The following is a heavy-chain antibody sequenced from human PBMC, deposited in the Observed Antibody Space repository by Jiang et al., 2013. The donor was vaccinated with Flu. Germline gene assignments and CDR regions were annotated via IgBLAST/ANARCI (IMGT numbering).Heavy chain of an antibody. J-gene: IGHJ5*02. V-gene: IGHV3-33*01. D-gene: IGHD4-17*01. CDR3: ARGNPTVPHNWFDP. Sequence: SLRLSCAASGFTFSSYGMHWVRQAPGKGLEWVAVIWYDGSNKYYADSVKGRFTISRDNSKNTLYLQMNSLRAEDTAVYYCARGNPTVPHNWFDPWGQGTLVTVSS. CDR1: GFTFSSYG. CDR2: IWYDGSNK.